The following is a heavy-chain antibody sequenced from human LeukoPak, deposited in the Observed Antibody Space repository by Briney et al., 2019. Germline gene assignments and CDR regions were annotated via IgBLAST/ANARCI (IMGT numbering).Heavy chain of an antibody. J-gene: IGHJ6*02. CDR3: AKDYLMSPAGSDSAYYYYGMDV. Sequence: EGSLRLSCAASGFTFSRYAMSWVRQAPGKGLEWVSGISSGGDTTYYADSVKGRFTISRDNSKNTLYLQTNSLRAEDTAIYYCAKDYLMSPAGSDSAYYYYGMDVWGQGTTVTVSS. CDR2: ISSGGDTT. D-gene: IGHD2-21*02. V-gene: IGHV3-23*01. CDR1: GFTFSRYA.